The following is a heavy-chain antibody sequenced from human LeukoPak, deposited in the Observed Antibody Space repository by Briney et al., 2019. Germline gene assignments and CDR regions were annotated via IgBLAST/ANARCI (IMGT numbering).Heavy chain of an antibody. J-gene: IGHJ4*02. CDR3: ARRKTYYYGSGSYTIFDY. CDR2: IYPDDSDT. D-gene: IGHD3-10*01. V-gene: IGHV5-51*01. CDR1: GYSFTSYW. Sequence: GESLKISCEASGYSFTSYWIGWVRQMPGKGPELMGIIYPDDSDTRYSPSFQGQVTISADKSISTAYLQWSSLKASDTAMYYCARRKTYYYGSGSYTIFDYWGQGTLVTVSS.